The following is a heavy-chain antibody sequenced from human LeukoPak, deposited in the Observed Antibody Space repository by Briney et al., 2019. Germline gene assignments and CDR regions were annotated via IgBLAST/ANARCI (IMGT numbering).Heavy chain of an antibody. CDR2: IRYDGSNK. CDR3: ARGLAAAGTNTDY. J-gene: IGHJ4*02. Sequence: GGSLRLSCAASGFTFSSYEMNWVRQAPGKGLEWVAFIRYDGSNKYYADADSVKGRFTISRDNSKNSLYLQMNSLRAEDTAVYYCARGLAAAGTNTDYWGQGTLVTVSS. D-gene: IGHD6-13*01. V-gene: IGHV3-30*02. CDR1: GFTFSSYE.